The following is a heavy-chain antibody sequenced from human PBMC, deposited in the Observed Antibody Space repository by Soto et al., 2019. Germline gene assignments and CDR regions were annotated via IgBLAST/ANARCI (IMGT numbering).Heavy chain of an antibody. CDR2: ISAYNGNT. D-gene: IGHD3-22*01. CDR1: GYTFTSYG. CDR3: AREGNSYYDSSGYHPVDY. V-gene: IGHV1-18*01. Sequence: ASVKVSCKASGYTFTSYGISWVRQAPGQGLEWMGWISAYNGNTNYAQKLQGRVTMTTDTSTSTAYMELRSLRSDDTAVYYCAREGNSYYDSSGYHPVDYWGQGTLVTVSS. J-gene: IGHJ4*02.